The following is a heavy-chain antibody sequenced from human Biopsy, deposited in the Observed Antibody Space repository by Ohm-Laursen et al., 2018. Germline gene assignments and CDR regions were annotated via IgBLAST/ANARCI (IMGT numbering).Heavy chain of an antibody. V-gene: IGHV4-59*08. J-gene: IGHJ2*01. CDR2: IYYTGST. CDR1: GGSISSYY. CDR3: ARHAPSYSGSYWRYFDL. Sequence: GTLSRTCTVSGGSISSYYWSWIRQPPGRGLEWIGYIYYTGSTNYNPSLKSRVTISVDTSMNHLSLRRTSVTAADTAVYYCARHAPSYSGSYWRYFDLWGRGTLVTVSS. D-gene: IGHD1-26*01.